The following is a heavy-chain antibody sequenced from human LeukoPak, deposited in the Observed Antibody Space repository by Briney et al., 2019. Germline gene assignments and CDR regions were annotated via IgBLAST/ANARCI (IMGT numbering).Heavy chain of an antibody. CDR3: ARDGGYYYDRHGMDV. V-gene: IGHV1-46*01. J-gene: IGHJ6*02. D-gene: IGHD3-22*01. Sequence: GASVKVSCKASGYTFTSYYMHWVRQAPGQGLEWMGIINPSGGSTSYAQKFQGRVTMTRDMSTSTVYMELSSLRSEDTAVYYCARDGGYYYDRHGMDVWGQGTTVTVSS. CDR1: GYTFTSYY. CDR2: INPSGGST.